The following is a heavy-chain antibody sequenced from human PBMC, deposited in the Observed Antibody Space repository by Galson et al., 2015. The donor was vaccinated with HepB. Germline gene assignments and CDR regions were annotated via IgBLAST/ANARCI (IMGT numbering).Heavy chain of an antibody. CDR2: IRGKAFGGTT. CDR1: GFTFGDYD. Sequence: SLRLSCAASGFTFGDYDMSWFRQAPGKGLEWVGFIRGKAFGGTTDHAAPVKGSFTISRDDSKSNAHLQMDSLKTEDTAVYYCTRVAQGVAVAGVDHWGQGTLVTVSS. CDR3: TRVAQGVAVAGVDH. J-gene: IGHJ4*02. D-gene: IGHD6-19*01. V-gene: IGHV3-49*03.